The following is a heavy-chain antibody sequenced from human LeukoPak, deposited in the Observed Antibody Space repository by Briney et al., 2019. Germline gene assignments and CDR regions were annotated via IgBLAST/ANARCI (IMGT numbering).Heavy chain of an antibody. Sequence: GGSLRLSCAASGFTFSRYSMNWVRQSPGKGLEWVSYVSSSSHKKYYADSVKGRFTISRDDAKNSLYLQMNSLRGEDTAVYYCAKDPRRYYDSSGYTWGQGTLVTVSS. V-gene: IGHV3-48*01. CDR1: GFTFSRYS. D-gene: IGHD3-22*01. J-gene: IGHJ5*02. CDR2: VSSSSHKK. CDR3: AKDPRRYYDSSGYT.